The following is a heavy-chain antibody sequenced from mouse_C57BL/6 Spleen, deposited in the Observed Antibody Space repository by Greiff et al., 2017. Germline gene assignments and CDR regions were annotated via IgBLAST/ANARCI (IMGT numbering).Heavy chain of an antibody. D-gene: IGHD4-1*01. J-gene: IGHJ2*01. V-gene: IGHV3-6*01. CDR1: GYSITSGYY. CDR2: ISYDGSN. Sequence: ESGPGLVKPSPSLSLTCSVTGYSITSGYYWNWIRQFPGNKLEWMGYISYDGSNNYNPSLKNRISITRDTSKNQFFLKLNSVTTEDTATYYCAREITGGYFDYWGQGTTLTVSS. CDR3: AREITGGYFDY.